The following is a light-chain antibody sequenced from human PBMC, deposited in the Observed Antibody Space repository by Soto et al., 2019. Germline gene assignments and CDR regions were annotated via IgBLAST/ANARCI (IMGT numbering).Light chain of an antibody. V-gene: IGLV4-69*01. CDR2: LNSDGSP. J-gene: IGLJ3*02. Sequence: QPVLTQSSSASASPGASVKLTCTLSSGHSSYAIAWHQQQPEKGPRYLMKLNSDGSPSKGDGIPDRVSGSSSGAARSLTISSLQSEDDAGYYWQTLGTGIRVFGGGTKLTVL. CDR1: SGHSSYA. CDR3: QTLGTGIRV.